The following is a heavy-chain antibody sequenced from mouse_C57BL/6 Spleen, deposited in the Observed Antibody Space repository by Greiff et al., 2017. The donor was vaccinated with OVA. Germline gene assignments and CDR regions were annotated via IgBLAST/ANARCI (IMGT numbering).Heavy chain of an antibody. D-gene: IGHD4-1*01. CDR1: GYSFTDYN. CDR2: INPNYGTT. Sequence: EVQLQESGPELVKPGASVKISCKASGYSFTDYNMNWVKQSHGKSLEWIGVINPNYGTTSYNQKFKGKATLPVDQSSSTAYMQLNSLTSEDSAVYYCARGVTGPYAMDYWGQGTSVTVSS. CDR3: ARGVTGPYAMDY. J-gene: IGHJ4*01. V-gene: IGHV1-39*01.